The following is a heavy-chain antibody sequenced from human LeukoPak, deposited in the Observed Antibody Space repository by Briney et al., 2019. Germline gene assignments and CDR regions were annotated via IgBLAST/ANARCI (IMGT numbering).Heavy chain of an antibody. D-gene: IGHD2-2*01. V-gene: IGHV1-3*01. CDR3: APDCSSTSCSYYFDY. CDR1: GYTFTSYA. J-gene: IGHJ4*02. Sequence: ASVKVSCKASGYTFTSYAMHWVRQAPGQRLEWMGWINAGNGDTKYSQKFQGRVTITRDTSASTAYMELSSLRSEDTAVYYCAPDCSSTSCSYYFDYWGQGTLVTVSS. CDR2: INAGNGDT.